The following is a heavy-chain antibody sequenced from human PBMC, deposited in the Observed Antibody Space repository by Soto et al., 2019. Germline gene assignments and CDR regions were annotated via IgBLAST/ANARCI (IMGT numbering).Heavy chain of an antibody. CDR2: IRTSVGDT. CDR3: AKDPTYDYGYFDS. D-gene: IGHD4-17*01. J-gene: IGHJ4*02. CDR1: GFTFSSYA. Sequence: EVQLLESGGDLVQPGGSLRLSCAASGFTFSSYAMNWVRQAPGKGLEWVSTIRTSVGDTYYAASVKGRFTISRDNSKSTVYLHLNSLRAEDTAIYYCAKDPTYDYGYFDSRGQGTLVTVSS. V-gene: IGHV3-23*01.